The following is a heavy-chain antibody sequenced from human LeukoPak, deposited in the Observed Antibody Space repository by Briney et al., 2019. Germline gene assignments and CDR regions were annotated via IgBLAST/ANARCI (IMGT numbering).Heavy chain of an antibody. CDR1: GGTFSSYA. D-gene: IGHD3-10*01. V-gene: IGHV1-69*05. CDR3: ARDRPTALIRDYYYFMDV. Sequence: GASVKVSCKASGGTFSSYAISWVRQAPGQGLEWMGGIIPIFGTANYAQKFQGRVTITTDESTSTAYMELSSLRSEDTAVYYCARDRPTALIRDYYYFMDVWGKGTTVTVSS. CDR2: IIPIFGTA. J-gene: IGHJ6*03.